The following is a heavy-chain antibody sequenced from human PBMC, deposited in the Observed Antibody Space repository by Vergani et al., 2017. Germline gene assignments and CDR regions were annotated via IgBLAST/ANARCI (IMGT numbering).Heavy chain of an antibody. V-gene: IGHV1-69*02. D-gene: IGHD2-2*01. CDR3: AREDIVVVPAAIWAYYYGMDV. CDR2: IIPILGIA. J-gene: IGHJ6*02. Sequence: QVQLVQSGAEVKKPGSSVKVSCKASGGTFSSYTISWVRQAPGQGLEWMGRIIPILGIANYAQKFQGRVTITADKSTSTAYMELSSLRSEDTAVYYCAREDIVVVPAAIWAYYYGMDVWGQGTTVTVSS. CDR1: GGTFSSYT.